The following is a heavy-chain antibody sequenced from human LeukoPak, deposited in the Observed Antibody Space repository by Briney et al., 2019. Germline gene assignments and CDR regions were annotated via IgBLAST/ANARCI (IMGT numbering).Heavy chain of an antibody. D-gene: IGHD4-17*01. CDR1: GFIFSTYV. J-gene: IGHJ5*02. V-gene: IGHV3-30*18. CDR2: MSYDGNSE. CDR3: AKGDNDYGDYLNWFDP. Sequence: GGSLRLSCAASGFIFSTYVMHWVRQAPGKGLEWVAVMSYDGNSEYYADSVKGRFTISRGNSKNTLYLQMNRLRVEDTAVYYCAKGDNDYGDYLNWFDPWGQGTLVTVSS.